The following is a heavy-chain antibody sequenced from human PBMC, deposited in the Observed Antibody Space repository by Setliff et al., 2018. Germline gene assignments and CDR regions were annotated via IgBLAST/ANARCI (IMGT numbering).Heavy chain of an antibody. CDR3: ARGGTFRYFDY. CDR1: DGSLSTYY. Sequence: SETLSLTCTVSDGSLSTYYWSWIRQAPGKGLEWIGHVYYSGAANYNPSLKSRVTVSVDTSKNQFSLRLISVTAADTAVYYCARGGTFRYFDYWGQGTPVTVSS. J-gene: IGHJ4*02. D-gene: IGHD5-12*01. V-gene: IGHV4-59*01. CDR2: VYYSGAA.